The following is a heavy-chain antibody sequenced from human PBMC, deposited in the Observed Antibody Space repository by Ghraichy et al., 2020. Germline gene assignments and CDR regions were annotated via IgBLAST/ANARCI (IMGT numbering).Heavy chain of an antibody. CDR3: AKDHEIDYYDSSGYLGGAFDI. CDR2: ISWNSGSI. CDR1: GFTFDDYA. D-gene: IGHD3-22*01. V-gene: IGHV3-9*01. J-gene: IGHJ3*02. Sequence: GGSLRLSCAASGFTFDDYAMHWVRQAPGKGLEWVSGISWNSGSIGYADSVKGRFTISRDNAKNSLYLQMNSLRAEDTALYYCAKDHEIDYYDSSGYLGGAFDIWGQGTMVTVSS.